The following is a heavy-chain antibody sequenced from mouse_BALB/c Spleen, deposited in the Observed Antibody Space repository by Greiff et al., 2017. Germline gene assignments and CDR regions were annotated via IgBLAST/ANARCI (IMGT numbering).Heavy chain of an antibody. V-gene: IGHV1-4*01. D-gene: IGHD2-1*01. Sequence: VMLVESGAELARPGASVKMSCKASGYTFTSYTMHWVKQRPGQGLEWIGYINPSSGYTNYNQKFKDKATLTANKSSSTAYMQLSSLTSEDSAVYYGAREGVYGNYSYYAMDYWGQGTSVTVSS. J-gene: IGHJ4*01. CDR3: AREGVYGNYSYYAMDY. CDR2: INPSSGYT. CDR1: GYTFTSYT.